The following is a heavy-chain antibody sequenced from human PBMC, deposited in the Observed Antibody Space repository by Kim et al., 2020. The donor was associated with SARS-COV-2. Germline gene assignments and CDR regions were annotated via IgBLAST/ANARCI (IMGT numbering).Heavy chain of an antibody. J-gene: IGHJ4*02. Sequence: AGSVKGRFTISRDNFRNTLYLQMNSLRADDTAVDYCARDQGYSTGWYLGYWGQGTLVTVSS. V-gene: IGHV3-30*01. D-gene: IGHD6-19*01. CDR3: ARDQGYSTGWYLGY.